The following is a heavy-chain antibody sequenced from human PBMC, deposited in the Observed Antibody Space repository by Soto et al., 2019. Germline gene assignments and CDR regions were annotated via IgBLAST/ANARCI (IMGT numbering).Heavy chain of an antibody. CDR1: GGTFSSYA. CDR2: IIPIFGTA. V-gene: IGHV1-69*13. D-gene: IGHD3-22*01. Sequence: SVKVSCKASGGTFSSYAISWVRQAPGQGLEWMGGIIPIFGTANYAQKFQGRVTITADESTSTAYMELSSLRSEDTAVYYCASLYYYDSSGDSNDAFDIWGQGTMVTVSS. CDR3: ASLYYYDSSGDSNDAFDI. J-gene: IGHJ3*02.